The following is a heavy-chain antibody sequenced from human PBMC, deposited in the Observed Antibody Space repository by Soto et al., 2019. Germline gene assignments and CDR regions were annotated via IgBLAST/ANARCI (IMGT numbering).Heavy chain of an antibody. CDR3: ARRGYGSRWPNVYMDV. CDR2: ISNNGAHT. CDR1: GFTFSNYE. D-gene: IGHD6-13*01. V-gene: IGHV3-64*01. Sequence: EAQLEESGGGLVQPGRSLRLSCAASGFTFSNYEMHWVRQAPGKGLEYVSGISNNGAHTDYAKSVKGRFTISRDNSENTLYLQMGSLRAEDMALYYCARRGYGSRWPNVYMDVWGKGTTVTVSS. J-gene: IGHJ6*03.